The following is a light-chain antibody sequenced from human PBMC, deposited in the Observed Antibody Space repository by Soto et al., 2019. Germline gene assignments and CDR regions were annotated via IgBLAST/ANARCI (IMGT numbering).Light chain of an antibody. Sequence: DIQMTQSPPTLSASAGDRVVITCRASQNINKWLAWYQQKPGKAPKFLIYDASTLETGVPSRFSGSGSGTEFTLTISSLQPDDFATFYCQQYDTFPRTFGQGTKVDIK. CDR2: DAS. CDR1: QNINKW. J-gene: IGKJ1*01. CDR3: QQYDTFPRT. V-gene: IGKV1-5*01.